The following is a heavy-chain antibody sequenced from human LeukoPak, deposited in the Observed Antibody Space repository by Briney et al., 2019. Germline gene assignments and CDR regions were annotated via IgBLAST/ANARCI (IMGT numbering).Heavy chain of an antibody. CDR3: ARSSAATYYYYYYMDV. D-gene: IGHD2-15*01. V-gene: IGHV4-61*02. CDR2: IYTGGST. J-gene: IGHJ6*03. Sequence: SETLSLTCTVSGGSISSGSYYWSWIRQPAGKGLEWIGRIYTGGSTNYNPSLKSRVTISVDTSKNQFSLKLSSVTAADTAVYYCARSSAATYYYYYYMDVWGKGTTVTVSS. CDR1: GGSISSGSYY.